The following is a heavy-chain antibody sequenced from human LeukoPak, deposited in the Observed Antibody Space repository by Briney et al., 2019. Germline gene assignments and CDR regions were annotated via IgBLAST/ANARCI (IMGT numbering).Heavy chain of an antibody. CDR2: ISAYNGHT. CDR3: ARAGGIVGPMGY. Sequence: ASVQVSCKASGYTFTRYGIGWVRQAPGQGLEWVGWISAYNGHTNYAQNLQGRVTMTTDTSTSTAYMELRSLRSDDTAVYYCARAGGIVGPMGYWGQGTLVTVSS. J-gene: IGHJ4*02. V-gene: IGHV1-18*01. D-gene: IGHD1-26*01. CDR1: GYTFTRYG.